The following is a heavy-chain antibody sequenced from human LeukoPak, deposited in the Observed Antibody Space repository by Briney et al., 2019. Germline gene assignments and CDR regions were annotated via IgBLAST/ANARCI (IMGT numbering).Heavy chain of an antibody. Sequence: GGSLRLSCAASGFTFSSYAMSWVRLAPGKGLEWVSAISGNGGNTYYADSVRGRFAVSRDNSKNTLYLQMNSLRAEDTAVYYCAKGGVGGLERGGYNRFDPWGQGTLVTVSS. CDR1: GFTFSSYA. D-gene: IGHD1-1*01. CDR2: ISGNGGNT. J-gene: IGHJ5*02. CDR3: AKGGVGGLERGGYNRFDP. V-gene: IGHV3-23*01.